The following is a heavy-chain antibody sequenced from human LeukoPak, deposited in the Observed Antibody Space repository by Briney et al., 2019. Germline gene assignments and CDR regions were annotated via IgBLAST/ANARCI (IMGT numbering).Heavy chain of an antibody. CDR2: IYHSGST. Sequence: SETLSLTCTVSGGSISSGGYYWSWIRQPPGKGLEWIGYIYHSGSTNYNPSLKSRVTISVDRSKNQFSLKLSSVTAADTAVYYCARDQLYCSSTSCPSRWFDPWGQGTLVTVSS. CDR1: GGSISSGGYY. J-gene: IGHJ5*02. V-gene: IGHV4-30-2*01. CDR3: ARDQLYCSSTSCPSRWFDP. D-gene: IGHD2-2*01.